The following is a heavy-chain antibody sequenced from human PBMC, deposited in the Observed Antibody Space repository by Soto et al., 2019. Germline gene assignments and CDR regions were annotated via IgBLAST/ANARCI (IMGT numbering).Heavy chain of an antibody. V-gene: IGHV1-2*02. D-gene: IGHD5-18*01. CDR2: ISPKSGGT. CDR3: ARGPRTQLWFPSVY. Sequence: QVHLVQSGAEVQKPGTSVKVSCKASGYTFSDYYLHWVRQAPGQGLEWMGWISPKSGGTHFAPKFEGRVTLTTDTSISTAIMEVSRLSSDDTAVYYCARGPRTQLWFPSVYWGQGTLVTVSS. J-gene: IGHJ4*02. CDR1: GYTFSDYY.